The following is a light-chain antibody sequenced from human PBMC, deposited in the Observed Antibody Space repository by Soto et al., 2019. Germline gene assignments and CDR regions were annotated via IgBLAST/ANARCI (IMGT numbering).Light chain of an antibody. V-gene: IGKV1-5*01. CDR3: QQYNSYWGT. CDR2: DAS. CDR1: QSISSL. Sequence: DIQTTQSPSTLSASVGDRVTITCLSSQSISSLLAWYQQKPGKAPKLLIYDASSLESGVPSRFSGSGSGTEFTLTISSLQPDDFATYYCQQYNSYWGTFGQGTKVDIK. J-gene: IGKJ1*01.